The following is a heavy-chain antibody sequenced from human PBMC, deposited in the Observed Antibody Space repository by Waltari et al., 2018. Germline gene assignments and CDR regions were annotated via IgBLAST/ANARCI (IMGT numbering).Heavy chain of an antibody. V-gene: IGHV4-38-2*01. D-gene: IGHD2-2*03. CDR2: IYHNGIT. CDR3: ARQVLGYCTSATCRKNDS. J-gene: IGHJ4*02. CDR1: GYSISSGYY. Sequence: QVLLQESGPGLVEPSETLSLTCAVSGYSISSGYYRGWLRQPPGKGLEWIGTIYHNGITYYNPSLKSRVSVLLDTSNNQFSLKMKSVTAADTAVYYCARQVLGYCTSATCRKNDSWGQGTLVTVSS.